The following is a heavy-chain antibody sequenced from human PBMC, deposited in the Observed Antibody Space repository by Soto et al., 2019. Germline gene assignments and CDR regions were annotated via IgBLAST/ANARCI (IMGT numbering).Heavy chain of an antibody. CDR3: ASQVSGYSYGRYYFDY. J-gene: IGHJ4*02. CDR2: IWYDGSNK. V-gene: IGHV3-33*01. Sequence: QVQLVESGGGVVQPGRSLRLSCAASGFTFSNYGMHWVRQAPGKGLEWVAVIWYDGSNKYYADSVKGRFTISRDNSKNTLYLQMNSLRAEDTTVYYCASQVSGYSYGRYYFDYWGQGTLVTVSS. CDR1: GFTFSNYG. D-gene: IGHD5-18*01.